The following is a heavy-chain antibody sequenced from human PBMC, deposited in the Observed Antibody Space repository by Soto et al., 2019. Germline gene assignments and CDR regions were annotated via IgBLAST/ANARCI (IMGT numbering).Heavy chain of an antibody. J-gene: IGHJ3*02. CDR2: IYYSGST. Sequence: PSETLSLTCTVSGGSVSSGSYYWSWIRQPPGKGLEWIGYIYYSGSTNYNPSLKGRVTISVDTSKNQFSRKLSSVTAADTAVYYCARVQGAYDIWGQGTMVTVSS. CDR3: ARVQGAYDI. V-gene: IGHV4-61*01. CDR1: GGSVSSGSYY.